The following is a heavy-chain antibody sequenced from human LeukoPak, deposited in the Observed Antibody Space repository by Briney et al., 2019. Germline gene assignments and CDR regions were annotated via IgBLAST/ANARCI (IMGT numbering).Heavy chain of an antibody. CDR2: MYHSGST. V-gene: IGHV4-38-2*02. D-gene: IGHD7-27*01. CDR3: ARDSWGRFDY. CDR1: GYSISSGHY. Sequence: SETLSLTCTVSGYSISSGHYWGWIRQPPGKGLEWIGSMYHSGSTYYNPPLKSRVTISEDTSKNQFSLKLRSVTAADTAVYYCARDSWGRFDYWGQGTLVAVSS. J-gene: IGHJ4*02.